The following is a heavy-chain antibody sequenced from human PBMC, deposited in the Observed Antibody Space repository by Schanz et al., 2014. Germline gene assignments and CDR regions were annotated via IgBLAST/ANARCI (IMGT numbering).Heavy chain of an antibody. CDR2: IWYNGSNK. Sequence: QVQLVESGGGVVQPGRSLRLSCAASGFTFSKYGVHWVRQAPGKGLEWVAVIWYNGSNKYYADSVRGRFTISRDNSNNTLYLQMKSLRAEDTAVYYCAKYGGGYSYGCVEYWGQGILVTVSS. CDR1: GFTFSKYG. J-gene: IGHJ4*02. V-gene: IGHV3-33*06. D-gene: IGHD5-18*01. CDR3: AKYGGGYSYGCVEY.